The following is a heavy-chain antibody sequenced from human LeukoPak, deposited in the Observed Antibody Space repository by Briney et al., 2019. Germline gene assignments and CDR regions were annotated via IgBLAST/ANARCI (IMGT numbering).Heavy chain of an antibody. CDR1: GGSISSGSYY. D-gene: IGHD1-7*01. V-gene: IGHV4-61*02. CDR2: IYTSGST. J-gene: IGHJ5*02. CDR3: ARALELRGRNNWFDP. Sequence: SETLSLTCTVSGGSISSGSYYWSWIRQPAGKGLEWIGRIYTSGSTNYNPSLKSRVTISVDTSKNQFSLKLSSVTAADTAVYYCARALELRGRNNWFDPWGQGTLVTVSS.